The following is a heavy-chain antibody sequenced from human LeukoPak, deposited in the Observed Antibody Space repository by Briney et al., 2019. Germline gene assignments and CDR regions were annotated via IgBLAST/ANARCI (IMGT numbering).Heavy chain of an antibody. V-gene: IGHV1-2*06. CDR3: ARVDRLGELFPPFDY. Sequence: ASVKVSCKASGYTFTGYYMHWVRQAPGQGLEWMGRINPNSGGTNYAQKVPGRVTMTRDTSISTAYMELSRLRSDDTAVYYCARVDRLGELFPPFDYWGQGTLVTVSS. CDR1: GYTFTGYY. CDR2: INPNSGGT. J-gene: IGHJ4*02. D-gene: IGHD3-16*01.